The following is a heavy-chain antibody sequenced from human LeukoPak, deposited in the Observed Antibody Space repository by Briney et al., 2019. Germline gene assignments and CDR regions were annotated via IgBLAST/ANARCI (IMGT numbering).Heavy chain of an antibody. D-gene: IGHD2-2*02. CDR1: GYTFTSYG. CDR3: ARAPAAIEGPPTGAAFDI. V-gene: IGHV1-18*01. J-gene: IGHJ3*02. Sequence: ASVKVSCKASGYTFTSYGISWVRQAPGQGLEWMGWISAYNGNTNYAQKLQGRVTMTTDTSTSTAYMELRSLRSDDTAVYYCARAPAAIEGPPTGAAFDIWGQGTMVTVSS. CDR2: ISAYNGNT.